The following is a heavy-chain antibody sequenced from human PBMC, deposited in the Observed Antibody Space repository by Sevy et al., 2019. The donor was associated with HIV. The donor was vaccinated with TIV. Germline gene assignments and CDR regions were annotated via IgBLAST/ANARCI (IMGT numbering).Heavy chain of an antibody. Sequence: SETLSLTCNVSGDSISSYFWSWFRQPPGKGLEWIGYIYYSGSSEYNPSLRSRVTISIDTSKKYLSMKLTSVTAADTAVYYCARDSAVVPRALVYWGQGTPVTVSS. CDR2: IYYSGSS. V-gene: IGHV4-59*01. D-gene: IGHD2-15*01. CDR3: ARDSAVVPRALVY. J-gene: IGHJ4*02. CDR1: GDSISSYF.